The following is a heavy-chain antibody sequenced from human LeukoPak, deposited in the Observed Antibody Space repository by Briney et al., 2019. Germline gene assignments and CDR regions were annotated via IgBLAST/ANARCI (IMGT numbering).Heavy chain of an antibody. CDR3: AKRHSSSWYYFDY. J-gene: IGHJ4*02. Sequence: GGTLRLSCAASGFTSSSYGTSWVRQTPGKGLEWVSTISSGGPTTYYADSVKGRFTISRDDSKNTLYLQMNTLRAEDTAVYYCAKRHSSSWYYFDYWGQGTLVTVSS. V-gene: IGHV3-23*01. CDR1: GFTSSSYG. D-gene: IGHD6-13*01. CDR2: ISSGGPTT.